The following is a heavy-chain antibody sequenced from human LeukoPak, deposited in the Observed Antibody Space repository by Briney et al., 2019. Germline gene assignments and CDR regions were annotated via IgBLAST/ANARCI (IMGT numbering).Heavy chain of an antibody. CDR2: IDPSDSYT. Sequence: GESLKISCKGSGYSFTSYWISRVRQMPGKGLEWMGRIDPSDSYTNYSPSFQGHVTISADKSISTAYLQWSSLKASDTAMYYCASFGYNWKSCKKNWFDPWGQGTLVTVSS. D-gene: IGHD1-1*01. CDR3: ASFGYNWKSCKKNWFDP. J-gene: IGHJ5*02. V-gene: IGHV5-10-1*01. CDR1: GYSFTSYW.